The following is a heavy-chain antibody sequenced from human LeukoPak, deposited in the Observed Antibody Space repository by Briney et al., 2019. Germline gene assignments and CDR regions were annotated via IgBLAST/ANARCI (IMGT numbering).Heavy chain of an antibody. CDR1: GFTFDDYG. Sequence: GGSLRLSCAASGFTFDDYGMSWVRQAPGKGLEWVSGINWNSGNTGYADSVKGRFTISRDNAKNSLFLQMNSLRAEDTALYYCARGEPMIAAPFDIWGQGTMATVSS. V-gene: IGHV3-20*04. J-gene: IGHJ3*02. CDR2: INWNSGNT. CDR3: ARGEPMIAAPFDI. D-gene: IGHD6-6*01.